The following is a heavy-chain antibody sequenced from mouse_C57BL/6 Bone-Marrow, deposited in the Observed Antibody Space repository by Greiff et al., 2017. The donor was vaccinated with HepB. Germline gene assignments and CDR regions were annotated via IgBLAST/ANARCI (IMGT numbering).Heavy chain of an antibody. V-gene: IGHV1-66*01. D-gene: IGHD4-1*01. Sequence: VQLQQSGPELVKPGASVKISCKASGYSFTSYYIHWVKQRPGQGLEWIGWFYPGSGNTKYNEKFKGKATLTADTSSSSAYMQISSLTSEDSAVYVCARGNWVYAMDYWGQGTSVTVSS. CDR3: ARGNWVYAMDY. CDR1: GYSFTSYY. CDR2: FYPGSGNT. J-gene: IGHJ4*01.